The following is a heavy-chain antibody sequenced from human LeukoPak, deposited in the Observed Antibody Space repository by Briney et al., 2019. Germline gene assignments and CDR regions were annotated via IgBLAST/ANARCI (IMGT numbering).Heavy chain of an antibody. CDR2: ISSSSSYT. CDR3: ARTQLGELPRPENWFDP. D-gene: IGHD3-10*01. Sequence: GGSLRLSCAASGFTFSDYYMSWIRQAPGKGLEWVSYISSSSSYTNYADSVKGRFTLSRDNAKTSLYLQMNSLRAEDTAVYYCARTQLGELPRPENWFDPWGQGTLVTVSS. CDR1: GFTFSDYY. V-gene: IGHV3-11*06. J-gene: IGHJ5*02.